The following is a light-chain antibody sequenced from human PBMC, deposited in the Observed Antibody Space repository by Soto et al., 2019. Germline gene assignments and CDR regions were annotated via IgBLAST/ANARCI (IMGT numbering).Light chain of an antibody. Sequence: VLTQSPITLSVTPGERATLSCRASQSISSNLAWYQQKPGQAPRLLIYAISTRATGIPARFSGSGSGTDFTLTISSLQSEDCAVYYCQQFDTWLPSTFAQGTKVDIK. CDR3: QQFDTWLPST. CDR2: AIS. J-gene: IGKJ1*01. CDR1: QSISSN. V-gene: IGKV3-15*01.